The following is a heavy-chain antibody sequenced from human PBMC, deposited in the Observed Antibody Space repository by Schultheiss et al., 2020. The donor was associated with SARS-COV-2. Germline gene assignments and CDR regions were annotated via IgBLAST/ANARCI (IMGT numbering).Heavy chain of an antibody. CDR3: ARDPGPDWFGESIDAFDI. J-gene: IGHJ3*02. D-gene: IGHD3-10*01. CDR2: ISAYNGNT. CDR1: GYTFTSYG. Sequence: GESLKISCKASGYTFTSYGISWVRQAPGQGLEWMGWISAYNGNTNYAQKLQGRVTMTTDTSTSTAYMELRSLRSDDTAVYYCARDPGPDWFGESIDAFDIWGQGTMVTVSS. V-gene: IGHV1-18*01.